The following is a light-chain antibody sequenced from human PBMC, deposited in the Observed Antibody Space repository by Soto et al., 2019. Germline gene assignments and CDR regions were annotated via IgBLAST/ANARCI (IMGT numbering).Light chain of an antibody. Sequence: QSVLTQPPSVSGAPGQRITISCTGSPSNIGAGFDVHWYQQFPGTAPTLLIYGTTSRPSGVPDRFSGSQSGTSASLAITGLQAGDEADYYCQSYDTSLSGAWVFGGGTKLTVL. CDR2: GTT. CDR1: PSNIGAGFD. CDR3: QSYDTSLSGAWV. V-gene: IGLV1-40*01. J-gene: IGLJ3*02.